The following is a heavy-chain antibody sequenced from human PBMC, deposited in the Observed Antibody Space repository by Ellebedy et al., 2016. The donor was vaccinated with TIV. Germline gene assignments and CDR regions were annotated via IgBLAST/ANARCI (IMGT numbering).Heavy chain of an antibody. CDR1: GFSFSSSA. D-gene: IGHD6-25*01. CDR2: ISSNGGST. J-gene: IGHJ4*02. CDR3: AKGGVSVGPPPLDY. V-gene: IGHV3-64D*06. Sequence: GGSLRLXCSASGFSFSSSAMHWVRQAPGKGLEYVSVISSNGGSTYYADSVKGRFTISRDNSKNTLYLQMSSLRAEETAVYYCAKGGVSVGPPPLDYWGQGTQLSVAS.